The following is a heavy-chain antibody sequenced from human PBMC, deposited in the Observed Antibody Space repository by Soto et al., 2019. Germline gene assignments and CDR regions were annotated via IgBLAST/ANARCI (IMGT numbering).Heavy chain of an antibody. Sequence: EVQLVESGGGLIQPGGSLRLSCAASGFTVSSNYMSWVRQAPGKGLEWVSVIYSGGSTYYADSVKGRFTISRDNSKNSMYLHLNSLRAEDTAVYYCARVQQGSYGDYGHYYYGMDVWGQGTTVTVSS. D-gene: IGHD4-17*01. CDR1: GFTVSSNY. J-gene: IGHJ6*02. V-gene: IGHV3-53*01. CDR3: ARVQQGSYGDYGHYYYGMDV. CDR2: IYSGGST.